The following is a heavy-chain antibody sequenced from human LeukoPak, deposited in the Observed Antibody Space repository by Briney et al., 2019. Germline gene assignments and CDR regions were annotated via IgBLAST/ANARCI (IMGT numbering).Heavy chain of an antibody. D-gene: IGHD6-19*01. J-gene: IGHJ5*02. CDR2: IYTSGST. V-gene: IGHV4-61*02. CDR1: GGSISSSSYY. Sequence: SETLSLTCTVSGGSISSSSYYWSWIRQPAGKGLEWIGRIYTSGSTNYNPSLKSRVTISVDTSKNQFSLKLSSVTAADTAVYYCARTSEAVAGQNWFDPWGQGTLVTVSS. CDR3: ARTSEAVAGQNWFDP.